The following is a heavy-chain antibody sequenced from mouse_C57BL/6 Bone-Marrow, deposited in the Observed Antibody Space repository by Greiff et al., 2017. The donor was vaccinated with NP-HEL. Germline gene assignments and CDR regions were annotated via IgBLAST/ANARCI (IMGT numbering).Heavy chain of an antibody. CDR3: ARLYPFAY. Sequence: EVKLMESGGGLVQPGGSLKLSCAASGFTFSDYGMAWVRQAPRKGPEWVAFISNLAYSIYYADTVTGRFTISRENAKNTLYLEMSSLRSEDTAMYYCARLYPFAYWGQGTLVTVSA. CDR2: ISNLAYSI. CDR1: GFTFSDYG. V-gene: IGHV5-15*01. J-gene: IGHJ3*01.